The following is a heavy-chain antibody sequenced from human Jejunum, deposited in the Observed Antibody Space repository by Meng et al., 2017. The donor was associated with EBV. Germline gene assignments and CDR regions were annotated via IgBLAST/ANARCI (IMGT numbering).Heavy chain of an antibody. D-gene: IGHD2/OR15-2a*01. Sequence: QVQLQESGPGLVQPSGXLSPTCTVSGGSINSKNWWHWVRQAPGKGLEWIGEIDHSGSTHYNPSLKSRVTISLGTSMNQFSLELTSPTAADTAVYYCARDSQYLARGYFDYWGQGALVNVSS. CDR1: GGSINSKNW. CDR3: ARDSQYLARGYFDY. J-gene: IGHJ4*02. V-gene: IGHV4-4*02. CDR2: IDHSGST.